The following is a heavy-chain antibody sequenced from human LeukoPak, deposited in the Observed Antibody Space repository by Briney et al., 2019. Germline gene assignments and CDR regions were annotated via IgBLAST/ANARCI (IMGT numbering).Heavy chain of an antibody. CDR1: GFTFSSYA. D-gene: IGHD2-15*01. Sequence: GGSLRLSCAASGFTFSSYAMSWVRQAPGKGLEWVSAISGSGGRTYYADSVKGRFTISRDNSKNTLYLQMNSLRAEDTAVYSCAIALLRENGGSSYHFDTWGQRILVTVSS. V-gene: IGHV3-23*01. J-gene: IGHJ4*02. CDR3: AIALLRENGGSSYHFDT. CDR2: ISGSGGRT.